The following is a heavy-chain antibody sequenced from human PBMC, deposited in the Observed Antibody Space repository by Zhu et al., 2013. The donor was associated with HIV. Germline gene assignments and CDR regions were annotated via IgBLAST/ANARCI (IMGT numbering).Heavy chain of an antibody. V-gene: IGHV3-53*01. D-gene: IGHD4-17*01. Sequence: EVQLVESGGGLIQPGGSLKLSCAASGFTVSSNSMSWVRQAPGKGLEWVSVIYSGGRTYYADSVKGRFTISRDNSKNTLYLQMNSLSAEDTAVYYCARDWSKDGDDDNWFDPWGQGTLVTVSS. J-gene: IGHJ5*02. CDR2: IYSGGRT. CDR1: GFTVSSNS. CDR3: ARDWSKDGDDDNWFDP.